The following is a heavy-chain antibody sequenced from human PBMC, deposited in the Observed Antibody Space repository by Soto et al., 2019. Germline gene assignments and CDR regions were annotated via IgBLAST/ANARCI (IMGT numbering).Heavy chain of an antibody. CDR3: AKERPPYGDYVGYYFDY. Sequence: EVQLGESGGVLVQPGRSLRLSCAASGFTFDDYAMHWVRQAPGKGLEWVSGISWNSGSIGYADSVKGRFTISRDNAKNSLYLQMNSLRAEDTALYYCAKERPPYGDYVGYYFDYWGQGTLVTVSS. V-gene: IGHV3-9*01. CDR2: ISWNSGSI. D-gene: IGHD4-17*01. J-gene: IGHJ4*02. CDR1: GFTFDDYA.